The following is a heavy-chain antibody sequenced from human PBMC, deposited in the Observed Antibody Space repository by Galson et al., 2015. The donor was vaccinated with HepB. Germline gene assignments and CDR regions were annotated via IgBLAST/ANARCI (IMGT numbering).Heavy chain of an antibody. CDR3: ARDQGAVAGLYYYYGMDV. Sequence: SVKVSCKASGYTFTSYGISWVRQAPGQGLEWMGWISAYNGNTNYAQKLQGRVTMTTDTSTSTAYMELRSLRSDDTAVYYCARDQGAVAGLYYYYGMDVWGQGTTVTVSS. CDR2: ISAYNGNT. V-gene: IGHV1-18*04. CDR1: GYTFTSYG. D-gene: IGHD6-19*01. J-gene: IGHJ6*02.